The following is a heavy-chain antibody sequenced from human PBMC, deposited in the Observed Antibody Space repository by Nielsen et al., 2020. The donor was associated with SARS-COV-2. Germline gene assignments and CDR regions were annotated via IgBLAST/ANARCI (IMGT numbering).Heavy chain of an antibody. J-gene: IGHJ4*02. Sequence: GESLKISCVASGFTFSSYGMHWVRQAPGKGLEWVAVIWYDGSNKYYADSVKGRFTISRDNSKNTLYLQMNSLRAEDTAVYYCAREGGRKFFDYWGQGTLVTVSS. D-gene: IGHD1-1*01. CDR2: IWYDGSNK. V-gene: IGHV3-33*01. CDR1: GFTFSSYG. CDR3: AREGGRKFFDY.